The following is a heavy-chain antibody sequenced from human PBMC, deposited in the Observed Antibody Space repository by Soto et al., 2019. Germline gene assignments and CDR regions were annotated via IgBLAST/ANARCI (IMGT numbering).Heavy chain of an antibody. CDR3: ARDRQSEIVAMLASNGMAV. J-gene: IGHJ6*02. Sequence: PSETLSLTCTVSGGSINSDDSYWSWLRQPPGRGLEWIGYIYDSETTYYNPSLKSRVTISVATSKNQFSLKLNSVTAADTAVYYCARDRQSEIVAMLASNGMAVWGQGTTVTVSS. D-gene: IGHD5-12*01. CDR1: GGSINSDDSY. V-gene: IGHV4-30-4*01. CDR2: IYDSETT.